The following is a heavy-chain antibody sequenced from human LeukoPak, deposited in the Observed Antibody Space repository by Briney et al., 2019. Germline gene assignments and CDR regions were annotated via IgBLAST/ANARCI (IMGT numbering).Heavy chain of an antibody. Sequence: GGSLRLSCAASGFTFSSYNIYWVRQAPGKGLEWVSSISSSSSYIKYADSVKGRFIISRDNAKNSLYLQMNSLRAEDTALYHCARGWFSNDDILTGYQYWGQGTLVTVSS. D-gene: IGHD3-9*01. CDR3: ARGWFSNDDILTGYQY. V-gene: IGHV3-21*04. J-gene: IGHJ4*02. CDR2: ISSSSSYI. CDR1: GFTFSSYN.